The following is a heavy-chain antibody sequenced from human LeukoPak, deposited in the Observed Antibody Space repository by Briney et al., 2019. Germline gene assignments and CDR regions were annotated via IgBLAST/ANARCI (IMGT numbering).Heavy chain of an antibody. CDR2: IKTETAGGAT. CDR1: GFTFSHAW. CDR3: TTNDAFDI. Sequence: GGALRLSCAASGFTFSHAWMNWVRQAPGKGVEWVGRIKTETAGGATDYAAPVKGRFAISRDDSKNTVYLQMNSLKSEDSAVYYCTTNDAFDIWGQGTMVTVSS. J-gene: IGHJ3*02. V-gene: IGHV3-15*01.